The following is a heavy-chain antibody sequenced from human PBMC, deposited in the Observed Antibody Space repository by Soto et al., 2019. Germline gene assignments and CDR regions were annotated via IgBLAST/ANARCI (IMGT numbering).Heavy chain of an antibody. CDR2: TYYRSKWYN. CDR1: GDSVSSNSAA. CDR3: ARDRRSGVPDFDWLLGWFDP. D-gene: IGHD3-9*01. Sequence: SQTLSLTCAISGDSVSSNSAAWNWIRQSPSRGLEWLGRTYYRSKWYNDYAVSVKSRITINPDTSKNQFSLQLNSVTPEDTAVYYCARDRRSGVPDFDWLLGWFDPWGQGTLATVSS. V-gene: IGHV6-1*01. J-gene: IGHJ5*02.